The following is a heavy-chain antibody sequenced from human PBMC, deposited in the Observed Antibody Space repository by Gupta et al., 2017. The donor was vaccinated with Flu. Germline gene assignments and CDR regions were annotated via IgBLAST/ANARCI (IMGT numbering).Heavy chain of an antibody. CDR1: AFTFSHYG. CDR2: ISYDGSEK. J-gene: IGHJ4*02. V-gene: IGHV3-30*18. CDR3: AKDKREFCSGGDGDTQIIHD. Sequence: QVQLVESGVGLVQPGRSLRLSCVVSAFTFSHYGMHWVRQAPGQGLEWVAVISYDGSEKKNADSVNGRFTISRDNYKNTLYLKMNSKRGEDTAVEDGAKDKREFCSGGDGDTQIIHDGGQGTLVTVYS. D-gene: IGHD2-15*01.